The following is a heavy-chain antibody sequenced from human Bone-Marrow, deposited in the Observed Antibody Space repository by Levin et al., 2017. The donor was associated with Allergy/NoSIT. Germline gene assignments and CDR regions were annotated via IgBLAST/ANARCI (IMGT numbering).Heavy chain of an antibody. Sequence: GGSLRLSCAASGFTFSSYSMNWVRQAPGKGLEWVSSISSSSSYIYYADSVKGRFTISRDNAKNSLYLQMNSLRAEDTAVYYCARDSLRDYRAGMDVWGQGTTVTVSS. V-gene: IGHV3-21*01. CDR3: ARDSLRDYRAGMDV. J-gene: IGHJ6*02. CDR2: ISSSSSYI. D-gene: IGHD3-16*01. CDR1: GFTFSSYS.